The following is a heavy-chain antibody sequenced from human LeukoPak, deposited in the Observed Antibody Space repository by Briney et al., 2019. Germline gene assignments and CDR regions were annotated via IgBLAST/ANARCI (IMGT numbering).Heavy chain of an antibody. V-gene: IGHV3-23*01. Sequence: SGGSLRLSCTASGFTFSNYAMSWVRQAPGRGLEWVSAISGGGSKTHYADSVKGRFTISRDNSKNTLYLEMNSLRAEDTAVHYCAKQVGYYYDSWSSILDYWGQGTLVTVSS. J-gene: IGHJ4*02. D-gene: IGHD3-10*01. CDR3: AKQVGYYYDSWSSILDY. CDR1: GFTFSNYA. CDR2: ISGGGSKT.